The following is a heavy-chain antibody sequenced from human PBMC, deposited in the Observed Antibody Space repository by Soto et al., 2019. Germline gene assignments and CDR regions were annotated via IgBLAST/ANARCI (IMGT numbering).Heavy chain of an antibody. CDR3: ARDRHGGDPAGDAFDI. Sequence: GASVKVSCKASGYTFTSYGISWVRQAPGQGLEWMGWISAYNGNTNYAQKLQGRVTMTTDTSTSTAYMELRSLRSDDTAVYYCARDRHGGDPAGDAFDIWGQGTMVTVSS. CDR1: GYTFTSYG. V-gene: IGHV1-18*04. CDR2: ISAYNGNT. D-gene: IGHD2-21*02. J-gene: IGHJ3*02.